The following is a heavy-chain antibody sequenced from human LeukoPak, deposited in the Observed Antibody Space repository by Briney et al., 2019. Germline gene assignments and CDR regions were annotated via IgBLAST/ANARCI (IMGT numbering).Heavy chain of an antibody. CDR2: IYYSGST. CDR1: GGSISSYY. D-gene: IGHD3-10*01. CDR3: ARSEDGSGPAWDY. Sequence: PSETLSLTCTVSGGSISSYYWSWIRQPPGKGLEWIGYIYYSGSTNYNPSLKSRVTISVDTSKNQFSLKLSPVTAADTAVYYCARSEDGSGPAWDYWGQGTLVTVSS. V-gene: IGHV4-59*01. J-gene: IGHJ4*02.